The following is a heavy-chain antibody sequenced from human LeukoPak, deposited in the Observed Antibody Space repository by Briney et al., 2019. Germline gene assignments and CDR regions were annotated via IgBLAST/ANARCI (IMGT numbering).Heavy chain of an antibody. D-gene: IGHD4-23*01. Sequence: GGSLRLSCAASGFTFSDYYMSWIRQAPGKGLEWVSYISSSGSTIYYADSVKGRFTISRDNAKNSLYLRMNSLRAEDTAVYYCAKLANDYGGNSVDYWGQGTLVTVSS. CDR1: GFTFSDYY. CDR2: ISSSGSTI. CDR3: AKLANDYGGNSVDY. V-gene: IGHV3-11*01. J-gene: IGHJ4*02.